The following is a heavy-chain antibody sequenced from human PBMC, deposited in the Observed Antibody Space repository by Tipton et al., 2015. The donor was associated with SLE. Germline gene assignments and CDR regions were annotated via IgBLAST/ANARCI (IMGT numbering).Heavy chain of an antibody. Sequence: SLRLSCAASGFTFSSYSMNWVRQAPGKGLEWVSYISSSSSTIYYADSVKGRFTISRDNAKNSLYLQMNSLRAEDTAVYYCAKDLCTTATCYNYYYYAMDVWGQGTTVTVSS. D-gene: IGHD1-1*01. CDR3: AKDLCTTATCYNYYYYAMDV. V-gene: IGHV3-48*01. J-gene: IGHJ6*02. CDR1: GFTFSSYS. CDR2: ISSSSSTI.